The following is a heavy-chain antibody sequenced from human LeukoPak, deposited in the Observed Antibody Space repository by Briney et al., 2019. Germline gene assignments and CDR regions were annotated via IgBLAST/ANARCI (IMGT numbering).Heavy chain of an antibody. Sequence: ASVKVSCKASGYTFTGYYMHWVRQAPGQGLEWMGWINPNSGDTNYAQKFQGRVTMTRDTSISTAYMELSRLRSEDTAVYYCARDLDSGGFVVDYWGQGTLVTVSS. D-gene: IGHD6-25*01. CDR3: ARDLDSGGFVVDY. CDR2: INPNSGDT. CDR1: GYTFTGYY. J-gene: IGHJ4*02. V-gene: IGHV1-2*02.